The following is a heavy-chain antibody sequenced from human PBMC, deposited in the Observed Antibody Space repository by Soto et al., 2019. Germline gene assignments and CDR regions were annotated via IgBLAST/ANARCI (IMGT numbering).Heavy chain of an antibody. V-gene: IGHV3-48*01. CDR3: ARDYSSYGPFHS. Sequence: PGGSLRLSCAASGFTFSSYSMNWVRQAPGKGLEWVSYISSSSSTIYYADSVKGRFTISRDNAKNSLYLQMNSLRAEDTAVYYCARDYSSYGPFHSWGQGTLVTAPQ. CDR1: GFTFSSYS. CDR2: ISSSSSTI. D-gene: IGHD5-18*01. J-gene: IGHJ4*02.